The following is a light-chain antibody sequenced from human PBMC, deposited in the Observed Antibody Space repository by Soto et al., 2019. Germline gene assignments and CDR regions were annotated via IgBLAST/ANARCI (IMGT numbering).Light chain of an antibody. Sequence: QSALTQSSSASASLGSSVKLTCTLSSGHSSYIIAWHQQQPGKAPRYLMKLEGSGSYNKGSGVPDRFSGSSPGADRYLTISNLQSEDEADYYCETWDSNTVVFGGGTKLTVL. J-gene: IGLJ2*01. CDR3: ETWDSNTVV. CDR1: SGHSSYI. CDR2: LEGSGSY. V-gene: IGLV4-60*03.